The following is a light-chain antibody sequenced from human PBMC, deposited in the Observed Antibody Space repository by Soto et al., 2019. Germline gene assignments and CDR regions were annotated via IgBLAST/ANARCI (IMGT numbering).Light chain of an antibody. CDR1: QSISSW. CDR3: QQYNSYSRT. V-gene: IGKV1-5*03. Sequence: DIQMTQSPSTLSASVGDRVTITCRASQSISSWLAWYQQKPGKAPKLLIYKAPSLESGVPSRFSGSGSGTQFTLTISSLQPDDFAPYYFQQYNSYSRTFGQGTKVQIK. J-gene: IGKJ1*01. CDR2: KAP.